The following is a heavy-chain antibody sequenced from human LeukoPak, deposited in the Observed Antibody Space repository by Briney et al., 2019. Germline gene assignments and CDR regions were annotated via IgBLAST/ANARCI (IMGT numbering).Heavy chain of an antibody. D-gene: IGHD6-6*01. J-gene: IGHJ4*02. Sequence: SETLSLTCTVSGGSISSYYWSWIRQPAGKGLEWIGRIYSSGSTNYNPSLKSRVTISVDTSKNQFSLKLSSVTAADTAVYYCARETIAARQTGFYFDYWGQGTLVTVSS. CDR2: IYSSGST. CDR3: ARETIAARQTGFYFDY. V-gene: IGHV4-4*07. CDR1: GGSISSYY.